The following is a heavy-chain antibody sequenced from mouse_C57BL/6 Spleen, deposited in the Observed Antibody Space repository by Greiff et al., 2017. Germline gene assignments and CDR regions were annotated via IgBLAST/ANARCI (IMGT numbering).Heavy chain of an antibody. V-gene: IGHV1-64*01. J-gene: IGHJ2*01. CDR2: IHPNSGST. D-gene: IGHD4-1*02. CDR3: ASPPTGTTGY. Sequence: VQLQQPGAELVKPGASVTLSCKASGYTFTSYWMHWVKQRPGQGLEWIGMIHPNSGSTNYNEKFKSKATLTVDKSSSTAYMQLSSLTSEDSAVYYCASPPTGTTGYWGQGTTLTVSS. CDR1: GYTFTSYW.